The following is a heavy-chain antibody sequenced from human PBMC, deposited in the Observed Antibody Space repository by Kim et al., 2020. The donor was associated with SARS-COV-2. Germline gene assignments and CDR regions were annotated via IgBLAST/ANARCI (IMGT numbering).Heavy chain of an antibody. D-gene: IGHD6-25*01. CDR1: GFIFSSYE. CDR2: ISSNGNTI. J-gene: IGHJ6*02. CDR3: AGSDSSAYYYYGMDV. V-gene: IGHV3-48*03. Sequence: GGSLRLSCAASGFIFSSYEMTWVRQAPGKGLEWVSYISSNGNTIYYADSVKGRFTISRDNAKNSLYLQMNSLRAEDTAVYYCAGSDSSAYYYYGMDVWG.